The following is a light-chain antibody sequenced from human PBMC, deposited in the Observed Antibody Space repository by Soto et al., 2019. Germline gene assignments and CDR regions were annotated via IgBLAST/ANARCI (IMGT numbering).Light chain of an antibody. CDR1: SSDVGGYNY. Sequence: QSVLTQPASVSGTPGQSITISCTGTSSDVGGYNYVSWYQQHPVKAPKLMIYDVSNRPSGVTNRFSGSKSGNTASLTISGLQAEDEADYYCSSYTSSILFGGGTKLTVL. CDR3: SSYTSSIL. CDR2: DVS. J-gene: IGLJ2*01. V-gene: IGLV2-14*01.